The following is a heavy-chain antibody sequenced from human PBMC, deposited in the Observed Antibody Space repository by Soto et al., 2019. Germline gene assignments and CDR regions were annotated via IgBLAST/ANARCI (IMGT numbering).Heavy chain of an antibody. D-gene: IGHD1-20*01. Sequence: SETLSLTCTVSGDSIRSYYWSWIRQHPERGLEWIGYVHSSGRIYYNSSLKSRVTISFDASENQFSLNVRSVTAADAAVYYCARDRLSGIVTVGAEGWGQGTTVTV. CDR3: ARDRLSGIVTVGAEG. CDR1: GDSIRSYY. CDR2: VHSSGRI. J-gene: IGHJ6*02. V-gene: IGHV4-59*12.